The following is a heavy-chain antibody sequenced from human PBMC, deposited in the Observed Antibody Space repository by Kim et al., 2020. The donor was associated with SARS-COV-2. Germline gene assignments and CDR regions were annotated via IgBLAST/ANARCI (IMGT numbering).Heavy chain of an antibody. CDR2: T. CDR3: AKDMWGQFDF. V-gene: IGHV3-43*01. Sequence: TYDADSVKGRFTNSRDNSKKSLYLQMNSLVSEDTGLYYCAKDMWGQFDFWGQGTPVTVSS. J-gene: IGHJ4*02. D-gene: IGHD7-27*01.